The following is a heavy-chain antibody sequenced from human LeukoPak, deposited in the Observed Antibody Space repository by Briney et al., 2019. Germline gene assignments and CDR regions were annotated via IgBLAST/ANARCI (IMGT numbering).Heavy chain of an antibody. CDR3: ATIYGDYSDFDS. V-gene: IGHV4-34*01. J-gene: IGHJ4*02. CDR2: ITHDGRI. CDR1: GRSLSGSY. Sequence: SETLSLTCAVYGRSLSGSYWSWLRQPPGEGLEWIGEITHDGRINYSPSLKSRATISVDTSKNQFSLKLSSVTAADSAVYYCATIYGDYSDFDSWGQGTLVTVSS. D-gene: IGHD4-17*01.